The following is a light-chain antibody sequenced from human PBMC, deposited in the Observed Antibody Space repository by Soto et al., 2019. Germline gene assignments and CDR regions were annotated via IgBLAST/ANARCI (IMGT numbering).Light chain of an antibody. Sequence: QSALTQPASVSGSPGQSITISCTGTNSDIGGYNYVSWYQQHPGKAPKLIIYEVSNRPSGVSNHFSGSKSGNTASLTISGLQAEDEADYYCSSYTSSTTLYVFGTGTKLTVL. CDR2: EVS. J-gene: IGLJ1*01. CDR3: SSYTSSTTLYV. V-gene: IGLV2-14*01. CDR1: NSDIGGYNY.